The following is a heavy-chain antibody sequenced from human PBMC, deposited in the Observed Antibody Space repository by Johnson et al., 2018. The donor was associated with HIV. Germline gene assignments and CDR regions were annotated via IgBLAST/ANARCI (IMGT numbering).Heavy chain of an antibody. Sequence: MQLVESGGGLIQPGGSLRLSCAASGFTVSSNYMSWVRQAPGKGLEWVSVIYSGGSTYYADSVKGRFTISRDNSKNTLYLQMNSLGAEDTALYYCARGGCGELLQDDAFDIWGQGTMVTVSS. J-gene: IGHJ3*02. CDR3: ARGGCGELLQDDAFDI. CDR1: GFTVSSNY. D-gene: IGHD3-10*01. V-gene: IGHV3-53*01. CDR2: IYSGGST.